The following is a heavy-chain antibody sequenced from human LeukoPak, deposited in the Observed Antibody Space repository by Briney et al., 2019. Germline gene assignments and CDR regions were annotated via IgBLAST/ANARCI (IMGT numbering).Heavy chain of an antibody. CDR2: ISGSGGST. D-gene: IGHD2-21*01. V-gene: IGHV3-23*01. Sequence: GGSLRLSCVGSGFTFRSHAMSWVRQAPGKGLEWVSAISGSGGSTYYADSVKGRFTISRDNSKNTLYLQMNSLRAEDTAVYYCANTAIWQRSAFDIWGQGTMVTVSS. CDR1: GFTFRSHA. J-gene: IGHJ3*02. CDR3: ANTAIWQRSAFDI.